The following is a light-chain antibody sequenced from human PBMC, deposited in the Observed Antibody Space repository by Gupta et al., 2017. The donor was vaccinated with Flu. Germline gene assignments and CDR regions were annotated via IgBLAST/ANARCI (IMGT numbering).Light chain of an antibody. V-gene: IGKV3-11*01. CDR3: QQRYNWPIT. CDR2: DAS. J-gene: IGKJ5*01. Sequence: EIVLTQSPATLSLSPGERATLSCRASQSVSIYLAWYQQKPGQAPRLLIYDASDRATGIPGRFSGSGSGTDFTLTISSLEPEDFAVYYCQQRYNWPITFGQGTRLEIK. CDR1: QSVSIY.